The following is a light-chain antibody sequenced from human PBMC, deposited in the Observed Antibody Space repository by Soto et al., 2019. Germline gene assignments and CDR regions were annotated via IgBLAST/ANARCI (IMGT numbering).Light chain of an antibody. Sequence: QSAPTQPASVSGSPGQSITMSCTGTSSDVGGQKLVSWYQQHPGKAPKVLLYEGSERPSGVSDRFSGSKSGNTASLTISGLQAEDEADYYCCSYAGSTTWVFGGGTKLTVL. V-gene: IGLV2-23*01. CDR3: CSYAGSTTWV. CDR1: SSDVGGQKL. CDR2: EGS. J-gene: IGLJ3*02.